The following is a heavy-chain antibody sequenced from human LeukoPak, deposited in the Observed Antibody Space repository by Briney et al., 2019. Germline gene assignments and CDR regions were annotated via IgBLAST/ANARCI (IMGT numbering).Heavy chain of an antibody. CDR3: ARRVSYYYDSSEVNYFDY. Sequence: SETLSLTCAVPGGSISSSNWWSWVRQPPGKGLEWIGEIYHSGSTNYNPSLKSRVTISVDKSKNQFSLKLSSVTAADTAVYYCARRVSYYYDSSEVNYFDYWGQGTLVTVSS. D-gene: IGHD3-22*01. CDR2: IYHSGST. CDR1: GGSISSSNW. V-gene: IGHV4-4*02. J-gene: IGHJ4*02.